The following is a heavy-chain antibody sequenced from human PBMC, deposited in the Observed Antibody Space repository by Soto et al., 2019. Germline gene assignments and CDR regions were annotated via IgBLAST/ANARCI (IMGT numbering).Heavy chain of an antibody. J-gene: IGHJ3*02. CDR3: ARVSSTYYYDSGDAFDI. Sequence: GGSLRVSCAASGFTFSGYSMNWVRQAPGKGLEWVSSISSSSSYIYYADSVKGRFTISRDNAKNSLYLQMNSLRAEDTAVYYCARVSSTYYYDSGDAFDIWGQGTMVTVSS. CDR1: GFTFSGYS. CDR2: ISSSSSYI. D-gene: IGHD3-22*01. V-gene: IGHV3-21*01.